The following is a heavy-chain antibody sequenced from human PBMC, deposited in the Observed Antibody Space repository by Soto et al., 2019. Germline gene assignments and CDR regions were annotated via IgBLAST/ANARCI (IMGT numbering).Heavy chain of an antibody. Sequence: SETLSLTCAVYGGSFSGYYWSWIRQPPGKGLEWSGEINHSGSTNYNPSLKSRVTISVDTSKNQFSLKLSSVTAADTAVYYCARGLSEYYYDSSGYYWGQGTLVTVSS. CDR3: ARGLSEYYYDSSGYY. CDR1: GGSFSGYY. J-gene: IGHJ4*02. CDR2: INHSGST. V-gene: IGHV4-34*01. D-gene: IGHD3-22*01.